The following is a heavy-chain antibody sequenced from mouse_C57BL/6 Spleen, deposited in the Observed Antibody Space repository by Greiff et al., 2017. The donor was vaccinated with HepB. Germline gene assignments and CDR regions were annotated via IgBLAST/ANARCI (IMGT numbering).Heavy chain of an antibody. CDR2: ISSGSSTI. Sequence: EVQGVESGGGLVKPGGSLKLSCAASGFTFSDYGMHWVRQATEKGLEWVAYISSGSSTIYYADTVTGRITISRDNAKNTLFLQMTSLRSEDTAMYYCARGTYYAMDYWGQGTSVTVSS. D-gene: IGHD3-3*01. CDR1: GFTFSDYG. J-gene: IGHJ4*01. CDR3: ARGTYYAMDY. V-gene: IGHV5-17*01.